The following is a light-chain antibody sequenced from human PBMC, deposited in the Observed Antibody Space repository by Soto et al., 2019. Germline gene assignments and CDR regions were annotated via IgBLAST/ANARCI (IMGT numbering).Light chain of an antibody. CDR2: GAS. V-gene: IGKV3-15*01. Sequence: EIGMTQSPATLSVSPGERATLSCRASQSVRNNLAWYQQKPGQAPRLLIYGASTRATGIPARFSGSGSGTEFTLTISSLQSEDFAVYYCQQYNDWPPKYTFGQGTKLEIK. CDR3: QQYNDWPPKYT. J-gene: IGKJ2*01. CDR1: QSVRNN.